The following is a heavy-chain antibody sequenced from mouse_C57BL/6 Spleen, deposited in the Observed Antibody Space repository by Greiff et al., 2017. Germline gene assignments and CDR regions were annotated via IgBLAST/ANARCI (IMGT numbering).Heavy chain of an antibody. CDR3: ARSPQLPYFDY. Sequence: VKLQESGPELVKPGASVKISCKASGYAFSSSWMNWVKQRPGKGLEWIGRIYPGDGDTNYNGKFKGKATLTADKSSSTAYMQLSSLTSEDSAVYFCARSPQLPYFDYWGQGTTLTVSS. CDR1: GYAFSSSW. V-gene: IGHV1-82*01. J-gene: IGHJ2*01. CDR2: IYPGDGDT.